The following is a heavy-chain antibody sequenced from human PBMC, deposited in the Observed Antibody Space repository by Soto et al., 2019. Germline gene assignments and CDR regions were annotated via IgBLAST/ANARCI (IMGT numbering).Heavy chain of an antibody. V-gene: IGHV3-21*01. CDR2: ISSSSSYI. CDR1: GFTFSSYS. CDR3: ARDSNSSGSRGRSRRYYYGMDV. D-gene: IGHD3-22*01. J-gene: IGHJ6*02. Sequence: EVQLVESGGGLVKPGGSLRLSCAASGFTFSSYSMNWVRQAPGKGLEWVSSISSSSSYIYYADSVKGRFTISRDNAKNSLYLQMNSLRAEDTAVYYCARDSNSSGSRGRSRRYYYGMDVWGQGTTVTVSS.